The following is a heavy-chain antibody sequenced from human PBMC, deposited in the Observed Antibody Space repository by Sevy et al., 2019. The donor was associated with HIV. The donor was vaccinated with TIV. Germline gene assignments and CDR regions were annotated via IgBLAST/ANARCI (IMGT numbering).Heavy chain of an antibody. CDR1: GFTFSSYS. J-gene: IGHJ3*02. D-gene: IGHD4-17*01. V-gene: IGHV3-48*01. CDR2: ISSSSSTI. CDR3: ARVRLTTVTTDAFDI. Sequence: GGSLRLSCAASGFTFSSYSMNWVRQAPGKGLKWVSYISSSSSTIYYADSVKGRFTISRDNAKNSLYLQMNSLRAEDTAVYYCARVRLTTVTTDAFDIWGQRTMVTVS.